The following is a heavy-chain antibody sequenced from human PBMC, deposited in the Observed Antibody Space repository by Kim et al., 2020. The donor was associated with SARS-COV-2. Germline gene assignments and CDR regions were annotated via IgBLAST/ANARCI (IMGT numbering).Heavy chain of an antibody. D-gene: IGHD3-10*01. CDR1: GGTFSSYA. CDR3: ARPEPDYGSGNYNMDV. Sequence: SVKVSCKASGGTFSSYAISWVRQAPGQGLEWMGGIIPIFGTANYAQKFQGRVTITADESTSTVYMELSSLRSEDTAVYYCARPEPDYGSGNYNMDVWGQGTTVTVSS. J-gene: IGHJ6*02. CDR2: IIPIFGTA. V-gene: IGHV1-69*13.